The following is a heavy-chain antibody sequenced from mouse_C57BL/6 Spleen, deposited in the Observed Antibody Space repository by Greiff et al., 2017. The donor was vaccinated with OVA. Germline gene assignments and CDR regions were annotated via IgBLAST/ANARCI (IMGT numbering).Heavy chain of an antibody. J-gene: IGHJ3*01. CDR1: GYTFTDYY. CDR3: ASAYYGSSYGFAY. CDR2: INPYNGGT. V-gene: IGHV1-19*01. Sequence: VHVKQSGPVLVKPGASVKMSCKASGYTFTDYYMNWVKQSHGKSLEWIGVINPYNGGTSYNQKFKGKATLTVDKSSSTAYMELNSLTSEDSAVYYCASAYYGSSYGFAYWGQGTLVTVSA. D-gene: IGHD1-1*01.